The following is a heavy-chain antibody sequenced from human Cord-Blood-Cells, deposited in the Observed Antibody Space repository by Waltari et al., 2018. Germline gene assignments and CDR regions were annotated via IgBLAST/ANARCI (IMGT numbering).Heavy chain of an antibody. J-gene: IGHJ4*02. Sequence: QVQLVQSGAEVKKPGASVKVSCKASGYTFTSYYMHWVRQAPGQGLEWMGIINPSGGSTSYAQNFQDRVTMTRDTSTSTVYMELSSLRSEDTAVYYCAICFFGVGYYFDYWGQGTLVTVSS. CDR2: INPSGGST. D-gene: IGHD3-3*01. CDR1: GYTFTSYY. CDR3: AICFFGVGYYFDY. V-gene: IGHV1-46*01.